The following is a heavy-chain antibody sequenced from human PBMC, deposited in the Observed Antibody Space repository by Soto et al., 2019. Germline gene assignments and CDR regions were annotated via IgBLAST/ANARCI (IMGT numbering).Heavy chain of an antibody. J-gene: IGHJ4*02. V-gene: IGHV3-21*01. CDR2: ISASSTYI. CDR3: ARGWLRDPWMY. CDR1: GFIFSSYT. D-gene: IGHD5-12*01. Sequence: EVQLVESGGCLVKPGGSLRLSCAASGFIFSSYTMKWVRQAPGKGLEWVSSISASSTYIYYADSLKGRFTISRDNAYNSLYLQMNSLRAEDTDVYYCARGWLRDPWMYWGQGTLVTVSS.